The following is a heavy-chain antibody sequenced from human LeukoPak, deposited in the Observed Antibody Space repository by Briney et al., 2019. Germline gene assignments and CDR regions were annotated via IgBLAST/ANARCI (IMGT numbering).Heavy chain of an antibody. Sequence: SETLSLTCTVSGGSISSGGYYWSWIRQHPGKGLEWIGYIYYSGSTYYNPSLKSRFTISVDTSKNQFSLKLSSVTAADTAVYYCARDSGGAADYWGQGTLVTVSS. J-gene: IGHJ4*02. CDR1: GGSISSGGYY. D-gene: IGHD3-10*01. V-gene: IGHV4-31*03. CDR3: ARDSGGAADY. CDR2: IYYSGST.